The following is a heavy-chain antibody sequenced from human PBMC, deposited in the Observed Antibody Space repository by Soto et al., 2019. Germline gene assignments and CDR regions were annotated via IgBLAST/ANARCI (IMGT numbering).Heavy chain of an antibody. CDR3: ARSEEDSDYYYYGMDI. V-gene: IGHV6-1*01. D-gene: IGHD2-15*01. CDR1: GDSVSSNSVA. CDR2: TYYRSRWYN. J-gene: IGHJ6*02. Sequence: QSLSLTFVISGDSVSSNSVAWNWVRHSPSRGLEWLGRTYYRSRWYNDYAVSVRSRIAINPDTSKNHFSLQLNSVTPDDTAVYYCARSEEDSDYYYYGMDIWGQGTTVTAP.